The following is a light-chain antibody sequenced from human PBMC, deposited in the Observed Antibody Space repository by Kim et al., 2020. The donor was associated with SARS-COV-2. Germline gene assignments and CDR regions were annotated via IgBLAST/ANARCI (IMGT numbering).Light chain of an antibody. J-gene: IGLJ3*02. Sequence: QAVVTQEPSLTVSPGGTVNLTCGSSTGAVTSDHYPYWFQQKPGQAPKTLIYDTNNKHFWTPARFSGSLLGGKAALTLSGAQPEDEAEYYCLLSYSDARPVFGGGTQLTVL. CDR1: TGAVTSDHY. CDR2: DTN. V-gene: IGLV7-46*01. CDR3: LLSYSDARPV.